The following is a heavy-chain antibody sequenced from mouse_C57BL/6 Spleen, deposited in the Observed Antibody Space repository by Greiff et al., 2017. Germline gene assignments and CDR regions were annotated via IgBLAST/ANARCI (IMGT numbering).Heavy chain of an antibody. D-gene: IGHD4-1*01. CDR3: ARGGTGTGVYFDY. CDR1: GYTFTSYW. J-gene: IGHJ2*01. Sequence: QVQLQQPGAELVRPGTSVKLSCKASGYTFTSYWMHWVKQRPGQGLEWIGVIDPSDSYTNYNQKFKGKATLTVDTSSITAYMQRSSLTSEDSAVYDSARGGTGTGVYFDYGGQGTTLTVSS. V-gene: IGHV1-59*01. CDR2: IDPSDSYT.